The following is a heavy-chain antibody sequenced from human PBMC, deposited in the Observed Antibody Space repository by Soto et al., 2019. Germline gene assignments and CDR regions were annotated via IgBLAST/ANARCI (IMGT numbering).Heavy chain of an antibody. Sequence: PEGSLSLSCVASGFTVSSDYMGWVRQAPGKGLEWVSLIYSDGTTYYVDSVKGRFAISRDNSRNTLFLQMNRLRAEDTAVYYCARDESPLDAFDIWGQGTMVTVSS. CDR1: GFTVSSDY. J-gene: IGHJ3*02. V-gene: IGHV3-53*01. CDR3: ARDESPLDAFDI. CDR2: IYSDGTT.